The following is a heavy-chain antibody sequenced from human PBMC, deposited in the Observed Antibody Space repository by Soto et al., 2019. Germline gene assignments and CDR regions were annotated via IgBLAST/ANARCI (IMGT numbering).Heavy chain of an antibody. CDR2: ISSSSSTI. CDR3: ARVSAVPAAGWLDYYYYYMDV. J-gene: IGHJ6*03. Sequence: GGSLRLSCAASGFTFSSYSMNWVRQAPGKGLEWVSYISSSSSTIYYADSVKGRFTISRDNAKNSLYLPMNSLRAEDTAVYYCARVSAVPAAGWLDYYYYYMDVWGKGTTVTVSS. D-gene: IGHD2-2*01. CDR1: GFTFSSYS. V-gene: IGHV3-48*01.